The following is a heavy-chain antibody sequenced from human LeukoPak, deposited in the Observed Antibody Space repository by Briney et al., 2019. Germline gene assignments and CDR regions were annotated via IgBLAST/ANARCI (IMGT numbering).Heavy chain of an antibody. D-gene: IGHD3-10*01. CDR3: ARDGLYYGSGSYSEYFDY. CDR2: INPSGGST. CDR1: GYTFTSYY. Sequence: ASVKVSCKASGYTFTSYYMHWVRQAPGQGLEWMGIINPSGGSTSYAQKFQGRVTMTRDTSTSTVYMELSSLRSEDTAVYYCARDGLYYGSGSYSEYFDYWGQGTLVTVSS. V-gene: IGHV1-46*01. J-gene: IGHJ4*02.